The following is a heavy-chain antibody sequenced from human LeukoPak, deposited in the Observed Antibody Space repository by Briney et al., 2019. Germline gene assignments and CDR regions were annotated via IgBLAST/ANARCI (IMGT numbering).Heavy chain of an antibody. CDR1: GGSISSYY. CDR3: ARENYDILTGYQGYYYYYYMDV. V-gene: IGHV4-59*01. CDR2: IYYSGST. D-gene: IGHD3-9*01. Sequence: SETLSLTCTVSGGSISSYYWSWIRQPPGKGLEWIGYIYYSGSTSYNPSLKSRVTISVDTSKNQFSLKLSSVTAADTAVYYCARENYDILTGYQGYYYYYYMDVWGKGTTVTVSS. J-gene: IGHJ6*03.